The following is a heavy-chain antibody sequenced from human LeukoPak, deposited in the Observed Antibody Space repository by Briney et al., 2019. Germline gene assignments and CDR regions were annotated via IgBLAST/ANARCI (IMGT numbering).Heavy chain of an antibody. CDR3: ARDRVTYITSSGVDY. CDR2: ISAYNGNT. CDR1: GYTFTSYY. V-gene: IGHV1-18*04. D-gene: IGHD6-6*01. J-gene: IGHJ4*02. Sequence: ASVKVSCKASGYTFTSYYMHWVRQAPGQGLEWMGRISAYNGNTNYAQKFQGRVTMTTDTSTTTAYMELRSLRSDDTAVYYCARDRVTYITSSGVDYWGQGTLVTVSS.